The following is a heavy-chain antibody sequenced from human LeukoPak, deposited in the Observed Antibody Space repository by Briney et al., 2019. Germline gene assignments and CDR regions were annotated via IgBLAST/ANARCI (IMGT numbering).Heavy chain of an antibody. CDR2: IYPGDSDT. D-gene: IGHD2-21*02. Sequence: GESLKIFCKGSGYSFTSYWIGWVRQMPGKGLEWMGIIYPGDSDTRYSPSFQGQVTISADKSISTAYLQWSSLKASDTAMYYCARSPPCGGDCYSGGDYWGQGTLVTVSS. CDR1: GYSFTSYW. CDR3: ARSPPCGGDCYSGGDY. V-gene: IGHV5-51*01. J-gene: IGHJ4*02.